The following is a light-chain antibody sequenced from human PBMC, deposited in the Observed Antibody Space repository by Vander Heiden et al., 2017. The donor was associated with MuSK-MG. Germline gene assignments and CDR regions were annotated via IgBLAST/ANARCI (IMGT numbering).Light chain of an antibody. CDR1: QRISIY. V-gene: IGKV1-8*01. J-gene: IGKJ1*01. CDR2: AAA. Sequence: AIRMTQSPSSFSASTGDRVTIICRASQRISIYLPWYQQQTGKAPQLLLNAAATWQRGVPSRFSGSGCGKDFIITISSRQQEDFAAYYCQQHDSNPPVTFGRGTKVEIK. CDR3: QQHDSNPPVT.